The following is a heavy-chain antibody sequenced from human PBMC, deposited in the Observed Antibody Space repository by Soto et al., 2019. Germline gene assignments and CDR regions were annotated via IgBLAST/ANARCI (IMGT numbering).Heavy chain of an antibody. Sequence: EVQLVESGGGLVQPGGSLKLSCAASGFTFSGSAMHWVRQASGKGLEWVGRIRSKANSYATAYAASVKGRFTISRDESKNTAYLQMNSLKTEDTAVYYCTRDLVRGVTADAFDIWGQGTMVTVSS. J-gene: IGHJ3*02. D-gene: IGHD3-10*01. V-gene: IGHV3-73*02. CDR3: TRDLVRGVTADAFDI. CDR1: GFTFSGSA. CDR2: IRSKANSYAT.